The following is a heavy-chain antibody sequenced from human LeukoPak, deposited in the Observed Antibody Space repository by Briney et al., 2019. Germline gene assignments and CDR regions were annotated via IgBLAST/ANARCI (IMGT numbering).Heavy chain of an antibody. CDR2: INPSGGST. CDR3: ARDPGELPFDY. CDR1: GYTSTHYI. Sequence: GASVKVSCKASGYTSTHYIINWVRQAPGQGLEWMGIINPSGGSTSYAQKFQGRVTMTRDMSTSTVYMELSSLRSEDTAVYYCARDPGELPFDYWGQGTLVTVSS. J-gene: IGHJ4*02. V-gene: IGHV1-46*01. D-gene: IGHD1-26*01.